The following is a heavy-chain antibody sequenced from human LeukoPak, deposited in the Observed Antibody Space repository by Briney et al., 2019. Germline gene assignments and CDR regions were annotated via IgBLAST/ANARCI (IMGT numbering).Heavy chain of an antibody. J-gene: IGHJ3*02. CDR1: GGSISSSSYY. CDR2: IYYSGST. Sequence: SETLSLTCTVSGGSISSSSYYWGWIRQPPGKGLEWIGSIYYSGSTYYNPSLKSRVTISVDTSKNQFSLKLSSVTAADTAVYYCAKSVDYGSGSDAFDIWGQGTMVTVSS. V-gene: IGHV4-39*07. D-gene: IGHD3-10*01. CDR3: AKSVDYGSGSDAFDI.